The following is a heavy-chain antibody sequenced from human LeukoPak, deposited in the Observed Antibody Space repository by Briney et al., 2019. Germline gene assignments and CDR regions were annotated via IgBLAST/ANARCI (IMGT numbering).Heavy chain of an antibody. V-gene: IGHV5-51*01. D-gene: IGHD1-1*01. J-gene: IGHJ4*02. CDR1: GYRFTYYW. Sequence: GESLKISCKGSGYRFTYYWIGWVRQMPGKGLEWMGIIYPGDSDTRYRPSFQGQVTISVDKSISTAYLQWSSLQASDTAMYYCARQDGNSKYYFDYWGQGTLVTVSS. CDR3: ARQDGNSKYYFDY. CDR2: IYPGDSDT.